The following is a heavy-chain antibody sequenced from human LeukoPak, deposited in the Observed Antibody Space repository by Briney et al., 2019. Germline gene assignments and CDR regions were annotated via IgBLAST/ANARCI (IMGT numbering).Heavy chain of an antibody. J-gene: IGHJ3*02. CDR2: IFYTGSN. D-gene: IGHD6-19*01. Sequence: PSETLSLTCSVAGGSISSSYWVWIRQAPGNAREWIAYIFYTGSNDYSPSLKSLSTISVDTSNNQFSLRVNSVTAAERAVYYCARAIYSRAWYASDIWGQGTVVTVSA. V-gene: IGHV4-59*01. CDR3: ARAIYSRAWYASDI. CDR1: GGSISSSY.